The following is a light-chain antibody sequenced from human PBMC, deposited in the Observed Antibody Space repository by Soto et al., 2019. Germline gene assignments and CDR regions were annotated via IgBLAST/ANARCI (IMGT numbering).Light chain of an antibody. V-gene: IGLV1-51*01. CDR2: DNN. J-gene: IGLJ1*01. Sequence: QSVLTQPPSVSAAPGQKVTISCSGSSSNIGNNYVSWYQQLPGTAPKLLIYDNNKRPPGIPDRFSGSKSGTSATLGITGLQTEDEADYYCGTWDSSLSAYVFGTGTKVTVL. CDR3: GTWDSSLSAYV. CDR1: SSNIGNNY.